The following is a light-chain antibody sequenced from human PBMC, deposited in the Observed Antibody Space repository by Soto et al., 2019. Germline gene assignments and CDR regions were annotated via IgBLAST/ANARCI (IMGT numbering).Light chain of an antibody. Sequence: NFMLTQPHSVSESPGKTVTISCTRSSGSIASNYVQWYHQRPGSAPTIVMYEDNLRPSGVPDRFSGSIDRSSNSASLTISGLKTEDEGDFYCQSYDSSNWVFGGGTKVTVL. CDR3: QSYDSSNWV. CDR1: SGSIASNY. J-gene: IGLJ3*02. CDR2: EDN. V-gene: IGLV6-57*04.